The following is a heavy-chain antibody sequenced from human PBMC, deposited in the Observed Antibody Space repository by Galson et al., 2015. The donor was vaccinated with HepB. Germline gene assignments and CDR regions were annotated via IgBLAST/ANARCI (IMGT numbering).Heavy chain of an antibody. J-gene: IGHJ4*02. CDR2: ISSSGSTI. Sequence: SLRLSCAASGFTFSSYAMSWIRQAPGKGLEWVSYISSSGSTIYYADSVKGRFTISRDNAKDSLYLQMNSLRAEDTAVYYCARVSTPIAVAGPVDYWGQGTLVTVSS. CDR1: GFTFSSYA. D-gene: IGHD6-13*01. V-gene: IGHV3-11*01. CDR3: ARVSTPIAVAGPVDY.